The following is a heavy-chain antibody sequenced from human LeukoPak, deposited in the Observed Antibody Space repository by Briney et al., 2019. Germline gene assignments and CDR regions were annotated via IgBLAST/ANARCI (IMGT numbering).Heavy chain of an antibody. J-gene: IGHJ4*02. V-gene: IGHV3-23*01. CDR2: ISGSGGST. CDR3: ANGGGYCSSTSCSLG. CDR1: GFTFSSYA. D-gene: IGHD2-2*01. Sequence: QSGGSLRLSCAASGFTFSSYAMSWVRQAPGKGPEWVSAISGSGGSTYYADSVKGRFTISRDNSKNTLYLQMNSLRAEDTAVYYCANGGGYCSSTSCSLGWGQGTLVTVSS.